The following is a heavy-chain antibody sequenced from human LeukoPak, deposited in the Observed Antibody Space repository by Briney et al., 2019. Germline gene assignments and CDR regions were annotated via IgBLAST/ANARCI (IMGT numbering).Heavy chain of an antibody. Sequence: ASVKVSCKASGYTFSTYYLHWVRQAPGQGLELMGIINPSSRSTTYAQTFEGRVTMTSDTSTSTVYMELSRLRSEDTAVYYCASSDCSGGSCFILDYWGQGTLVTVSS. V-gene: IGHV1-46*01. J-gene: IGHJ4*02. CDR1: GYTFSTYY. CDR3: ASSDCSGGSCFILDY. D-gene: IGHD2-15*01. CDR2: INPSSRST.